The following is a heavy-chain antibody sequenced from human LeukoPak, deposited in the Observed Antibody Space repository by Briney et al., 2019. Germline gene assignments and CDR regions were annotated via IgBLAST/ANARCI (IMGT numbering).Heavy chain of an antibody. V-gene: IGHV4-39*01. CDR2: IYYSGST. J-gene: IGHJ5*02. CDR1: GGSISSSSYY. D-gene: IGHD2-2*01. CDR3: ARRGYCSSTSCYEYWFDP. Sequence: SETLSLTCTVSGGSISSSSYYWGWIRQPPGKGLEWVGIIYYSGSTYYNPSLKSRLTISVDTSKNQFSLKLSPVTATDTAVYYCARRGYCSSTSCYEYWFDPWGQGTLVTVSS.